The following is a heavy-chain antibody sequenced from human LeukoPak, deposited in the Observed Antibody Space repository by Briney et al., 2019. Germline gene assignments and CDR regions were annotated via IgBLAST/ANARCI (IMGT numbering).Heavy chain of an antibody. CDR2: ITSSGDAT. CDR3: AKDRPNYHESNGHYYRLNGDS. J-gene: IGHJ5*01. Sequence: PGGSLRLSCVASGFTFNIYSMSWVRQAPGKGLEWVSSITSSGDATFHAASVTDRFTISRDNSKSTLYLRMSRLRVEDTAVYYCAKDRPNYHESNGHYYRLNGDSWGQGTLVTVSS. CDR1: GFTFNIYS. D-gene: IGHD3-22*01. V-gene: IGHV3-23*01.